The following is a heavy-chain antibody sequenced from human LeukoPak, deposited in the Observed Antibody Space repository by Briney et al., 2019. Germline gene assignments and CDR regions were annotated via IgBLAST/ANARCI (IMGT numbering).Heavy chain of an antibody. CDR3: ARDRPYMGLRLGDFDY. CDR1: GGSISSSSYY. Sequence: PSETLSLTCTVSGGSISSSSYYWGWIRQPPGKGLEWIGSIYYSGSTYYNPSLKSRVTISVDTSKNQFSLKLSSVTAADTAVYYRARDRPYMGLRLGDFDYWGQGTLVTVSS. J-gene: IGHJ4*02. D-gene: IGHD5-12*01. V-gene: IGHV4-39*07. CDR2: IYYSGST.